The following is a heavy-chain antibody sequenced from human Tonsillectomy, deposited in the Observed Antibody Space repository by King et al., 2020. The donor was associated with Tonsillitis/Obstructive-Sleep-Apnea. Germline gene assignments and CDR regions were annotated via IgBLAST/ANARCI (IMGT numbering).Heavy chain of an antibody. V-gene: IGHV4-34*01. J-gene: IGHJ4*02. CDR1: GGSFSAYL. CDR2: INHSGDA. CDR3: ARGYGTGTTYYFDY. D-gene: IGHD1-1*01. Sequence: QVQLQQWGAGLLKPSENLSLTCAVYGGSFSAYLWTWIRQPPGKGLEWIGEINHSGDANYNPSLKSRVTISIDTSKNQFSLNLNSVTAADAAVYYCARGYGTGTTYYFDYWAQGTLVTVSS.